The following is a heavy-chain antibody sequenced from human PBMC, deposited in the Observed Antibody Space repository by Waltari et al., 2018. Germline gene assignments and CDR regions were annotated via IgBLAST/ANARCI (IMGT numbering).Heavy chain of an antibody. CDR1: GGSISSHY. D-gene: IGHD3-3*01. V-gene: IGHV4-59*11. Sequence: QVQLQESGPGLVKPSETLALTCTVSGGSISSHYWSWLRQPPGKGLEWIGYIYYSGSTNYNPSLKSRVPISVGTSKNQFSLKLSSVTAADTAVYYCARGYYDFWSGLMQPTSDAFDIWGQGTMVTVSS. J-gene: IGHJ3*02. CDR2: IYYSGST. CDR3: ARGYYDFWSGLMQPTSDAFDI.